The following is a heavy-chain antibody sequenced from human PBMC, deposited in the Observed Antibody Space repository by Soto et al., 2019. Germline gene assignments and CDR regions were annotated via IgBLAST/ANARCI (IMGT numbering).Heavy chain of an antibody. CDR1: GYGFTTYG. Sequence: QVHLVQSGAEVKKPGASVKVSCKGSGYGFTTYGITWVRQAPGQGLEWMAWISAHNGNTNYAQKVQGRVTVTRDTSTSTAYMELRSLSDDDTAVYYCARGRYGDYWGQGALVTVSS. CDR3: ARGRYGDY. D-gene: IGHD1-1*01. J-gene: IGHJ4*02. V-gene: IGHV1-18*01. CDR2: ISAHNGNT.